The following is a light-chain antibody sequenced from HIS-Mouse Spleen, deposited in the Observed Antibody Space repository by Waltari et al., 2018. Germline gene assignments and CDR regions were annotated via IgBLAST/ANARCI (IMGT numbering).Light chain of an antibody. CDR1: SSDVGSYNL. Sequence: QSALTQPASVSGSPGQSITISCTGTSSDVGSYNLFSWYQQHPGKAPELMIYDGSKRPSGVPPRLSGSKSGNSASLPDAGLQAEDEADYYCCSCAGSSACVVFGGGTKLTVL. CDR3: CSCAGSSACVV. V-gene: IGLV2-23*01. J-gene: IGLJ2*01. CDR2: DGS.